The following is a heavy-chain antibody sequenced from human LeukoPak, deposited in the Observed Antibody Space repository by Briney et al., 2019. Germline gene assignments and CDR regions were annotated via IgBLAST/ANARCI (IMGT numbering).Heavy chain of an antibody. CDR1: GFTFSSYA. CDR3: AKDQGPMVRGGEYYYYGMDV. Sequence: QTGGSLRLSCAASGFTFSSYAMSWVRQAPGKGLEWVSAISGSGGSTYYADSVKGRFTISRDNSKNTLYLQMNSLRAEDTAVHYCAKDQGPMVRGGEYYYYGMDVWGQGTTVTVSS. CDR2: ISGSGGST. J-gene: IGHJ6*02. D-gene: IGHD3-10*01. V-gene: IGHV3-23*01.